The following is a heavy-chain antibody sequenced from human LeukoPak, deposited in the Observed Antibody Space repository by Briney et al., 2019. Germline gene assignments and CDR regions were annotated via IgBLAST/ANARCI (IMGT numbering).Heavy chain of an antibody. Sequence: SETLSLTCTVSGDSINSGGYFWSWIRQHPGKGLEWIGYISHSGSSYYNPSLKSRLIISIDTSRDQFSLKLSSVTAADTAVYYCARLDYSAFDPWGQGTLVTVSS. CDR2: ISHSGSS. J-gene: IGHJ5*02. D-gene: IGHD3-10*01. CDR3: ARLDYSAFDP. CDR1: GDSINSGGYF. V-gene: IGHV4-31*03.